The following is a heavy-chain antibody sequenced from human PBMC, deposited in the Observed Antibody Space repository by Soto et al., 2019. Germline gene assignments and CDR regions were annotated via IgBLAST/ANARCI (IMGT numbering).Heavy chain of an antibody. J-gene: IGHJ4*02. CDR1: EVTFSSLG. CDR3: AKERSFYSGYDY. V-gene: IGHV3-30*18. CDR2: ASPDGAVN. Sequence: XGSLILSCSAAEVTFSSLGMHWVRQAPGKGLEWVAVASPDGAVNFYADAVKGRFTTSRDNSKNTLFLQMESLRVEDSALYYCAKERSFYSGYDYWGPGTMVTVSS. D-gene: IGHD5-12*01.